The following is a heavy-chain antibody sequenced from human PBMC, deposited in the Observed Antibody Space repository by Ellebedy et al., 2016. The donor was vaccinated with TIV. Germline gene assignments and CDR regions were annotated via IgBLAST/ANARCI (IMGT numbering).Heavy chain of an antibody. J-gene: IGHJ4*02. D-gene: IGHD1-26*01. CDR2: VNPGGGRT. Sequence: AASVKVSCKASGFTFTSYYIHWVRQAPGQGLEWMGRVNPGGGRTKFAPNFQGRLTMTRDTSTSEVYMEVRSLRSDDTAVYYCAREGASVGADYFDYWGQGTLVIVSS. CDR1: GFTFTSYY. CDR3: AREGASVGADYFDY. V-gene: IGHV1-46*01.